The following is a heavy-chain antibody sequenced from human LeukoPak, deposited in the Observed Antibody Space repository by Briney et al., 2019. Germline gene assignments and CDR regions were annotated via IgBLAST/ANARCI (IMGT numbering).Heavy chain of an antibody. V-gene: IGHV1-2*02. J-gene: IGHJ5*02. Sequence: ASVKVSCKASGYTFIGYYIHWLRQAPGQGPEWMGWINPNSGGTNYAHKFQDRVTMTRDTSISTAYMELNSLTSDDTAVFYCARDGGDTLLRGVTNWFDPWGQGTLVTVSS. D-gene: IGHD3-10*01. CDR3: ARDGGDTLLRGVTNWFDP. CDR1: GYTFIGYY. CDR2: INPNSGGT.